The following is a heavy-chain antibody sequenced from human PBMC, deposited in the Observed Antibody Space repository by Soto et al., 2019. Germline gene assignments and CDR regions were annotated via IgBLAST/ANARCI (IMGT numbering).Heavy chain of an antibody. Sequence: GVSLRLPCTAFGFTFGDYAMSWFRQAPRKGLEWVGFIRSKAYGGTTEYAASVRGRFTISRDDSKSIAYLQMNSLKTEDTAVYYCTRERVPAAGYYFDYWGQGTLVTVS. CDR3: TRERVPAAGYYFDY. CDR1: GFTFGDYA. D-gene: IGHD2-2*01. J-gene: IGHJ4*02. V-gene: IGHV3-49*03. CDR2: IRSKAYGGTT.